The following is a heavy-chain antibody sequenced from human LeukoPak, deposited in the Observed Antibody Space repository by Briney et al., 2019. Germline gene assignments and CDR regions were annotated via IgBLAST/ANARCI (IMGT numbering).Heavy chain of an antibody. D-gene: IGHD2-2*01. J-gene: IGHJ4*02. CDR1: GFTFNRCR. V-gene: IGHV3-30*18. Sequence: GGSLRLSCAASGFTFNRCRMHWVRQAPGKGLEWVAVISYDGSNKYYADSVKGRFTISRDNSKNTLYLQMNSLRAEDTAVYYCAKDLPAAGAFDYWGQGTLVTVSS. CDR3: AKDLPAAGAFDY. CDR2: ISYDGSNK.